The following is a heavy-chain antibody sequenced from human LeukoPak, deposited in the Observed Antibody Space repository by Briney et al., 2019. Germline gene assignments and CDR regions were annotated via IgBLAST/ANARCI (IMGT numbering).Heavy chain of an antibody. J-gene: IGHJ3*02. Sequence: ASVKVSCKASGGTFSSYAISWVRQAPGQGLEWMGGIIPIFGTANYAQKFQGRVTITTDESTSTAYMELSSLRSEDTAVYYCARAGSLGYCSSTSCSNAFDIWGQGTMVTVSS. CDR1: GGTFSSYA. V-gene: IGHV1-69*05. D-gene: IGHD2-2*01. CDR3: ARAGSLGYCSSTSCSNAFDI. CDR2: IIPIFGTA.